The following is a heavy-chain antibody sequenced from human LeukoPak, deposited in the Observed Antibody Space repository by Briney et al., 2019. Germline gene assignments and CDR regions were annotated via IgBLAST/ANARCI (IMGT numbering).Heavy chain of an antibody. CDR2: ISGSGGST. CDR1: GFTFSSYA. J-gene: IGHJ4*02. D-gene: IGHD3-16*01. Sequence: GGSLRLSCAASGFTFSSYAMSWVRQAPGKGLEWVSAISGSGGSTYYADSVKGRFTISRDNSKNTLYLQMNNLRAEDTAVYYCAKDRGDYVWGSHFDYWGQGTLVTVSS. V-gene: IGHV3-23*01. CDR3: AKDRGDYVWGSHFDY.